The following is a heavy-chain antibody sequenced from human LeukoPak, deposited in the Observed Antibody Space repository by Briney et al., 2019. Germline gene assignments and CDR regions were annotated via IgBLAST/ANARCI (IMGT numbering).Heavy chain of an antibody. CDR2: ISYDGSNK. D-gene: IGHD5-12*01. Sequence: QAGRSLRLSCAASGFTFSSYAMHWVRQAPGKGLEWVAVISYDGSNKYYADSVKGRFTISRDNSKNTLYLQMNSLRAEDTAVYYCAREVATINGYWGQGTLVTVSS. CDR1: GFTFSSYA. V-gene: IGHV3-30-3*01. J-gene: IGHJ4*02. CDR3: AREVATINGY.